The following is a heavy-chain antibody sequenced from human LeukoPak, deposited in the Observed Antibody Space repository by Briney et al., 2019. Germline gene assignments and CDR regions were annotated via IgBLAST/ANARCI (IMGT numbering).Heavy chain of an antibody. CDR2: IYTSGST. CDR3: ARGPRITMVRGAYYYYGMDV. CDR1: GGSISSGSYY. D-gene: IGHD3-10*01. J-gene: IGHJ6*02. V-gene: IGHV4-61*02. Sequence: KASETLSLTCTVSGGSISSGSYYWSWIRQPAGKGLEWIGRIYTSGSTNYNPSLKSRVTISVDTSKNQFSLKLSSVTAADTAVYYCARGPRITMVRGAYYYYGMDVWGQGTTVTVSS.